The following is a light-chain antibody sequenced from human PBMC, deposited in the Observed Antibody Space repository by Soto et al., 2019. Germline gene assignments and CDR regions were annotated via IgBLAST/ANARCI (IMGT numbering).Light chain of an antibody. V-gene: IGLV2-11*01. CDR1: SSDVGGYNY. CDR2: DVS. CDR3: CSYAGTYTWV. Sequence: QSVLTQPRSVSGSPGQSVTISCTGTSSDVGGYNYVSWYQQHPGKAPKLMIYDVSKRPSGVPDRFSGSKSGNTASLTISGLQAEDEADYYYCSYAGTYTWVFGGGTKVIVL. J-gene: IGLJ3*02.